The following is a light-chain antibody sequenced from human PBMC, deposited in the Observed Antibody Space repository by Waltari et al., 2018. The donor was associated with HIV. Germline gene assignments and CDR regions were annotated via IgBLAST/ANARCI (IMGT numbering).Light chain of an antibody. J-gene: IGLJ3*02. Sequence: QSALTQPRSVSGSPGQSVTISCTGTSSDVGGYDSVSWYLQHPGKVPKLIIYEVIKWPSGVPDRFSGSKSGNTASLTISALQTEDEADYFCCSYAGTYTYVLFGGGTKLTVL. V-gene: IGLV2-11*01. CDR2: EVI. CDR3: CSYAGTYTYVL. CDR1: SSDVGGYDS.